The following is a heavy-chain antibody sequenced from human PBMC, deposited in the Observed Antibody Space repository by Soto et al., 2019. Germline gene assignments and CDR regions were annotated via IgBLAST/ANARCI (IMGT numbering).Heavy chain of an antibody. CDR1: GFTFSTYI. V-gene: IGHV3-21*01. CDR3: ARGGYCSSTSCPLLPFYY. J-gene: IGHJ4*02. CDR2: ISSSSTYI. D-gene: IGHD2-2*01. Sequence: EVQLVESGGGLVKPGGSLRLSCAASGFTFSTYIMNWVRQAPGKGLEWVSSISSSSTYIYYADSVKGRFTISRDNAKNSLYLQMNSLRAEDTAVYYCARGGYCSSTSCPLLPFYYRGQGTLVTVSS.